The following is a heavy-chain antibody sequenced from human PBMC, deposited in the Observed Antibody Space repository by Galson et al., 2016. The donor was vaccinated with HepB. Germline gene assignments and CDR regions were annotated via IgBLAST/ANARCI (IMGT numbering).Heavy chain of an antibody. CDR2: IDPSDSYT. CDR3: ARRREYSSGRRKQYYFDY. CDR1: GYSFTSYW. V-gene: IGHV5-10-1*01. D-gene: IGHD6-19*01. J-gene: IGHJ4*02. Sequence: QSGAEVKKPGESLRISCKASGYSFTSYWISWVRQVPGKGLEWMARIDPSDSYTNYSPSFQGHVTISTDKTISTAYLQWSSLKASEPAMYYGARRREYSSGRRKQYYFDYWGQGTLVTVSS.